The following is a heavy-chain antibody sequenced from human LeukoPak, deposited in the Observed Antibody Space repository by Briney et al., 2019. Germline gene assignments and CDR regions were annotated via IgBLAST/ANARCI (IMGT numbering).Heavy chain of an antibody. CDR3: AREATDTSIAARYYYMDV. V-gene: IGHV3-53*01. J-gene: IGHJ6*03. CDR1: GFTVSGNY. Sequence: PGGSLRLSCAASGFTVSGNYMNWVRQAPGKGLEWVSVIYSGGSTYYADSVKGRFTISRDNSKNTLYLQMNSLRAEDTAVYYCAREATDTSIAARYYYMDVWGKGTTVTVSS. D-gene: IGHD6-6*01. CDR2: IYSGGST.